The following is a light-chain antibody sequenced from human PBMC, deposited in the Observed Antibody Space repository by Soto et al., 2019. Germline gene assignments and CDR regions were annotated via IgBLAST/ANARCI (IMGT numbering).Light chain of an antibody. J-gene: IGKJ5*01. CDR3: QQYDQWPIT. Sequence: EIVLTQSPGTLSLSPGERATLSCRASQSISSTYLTWYHQRPGQAPRLLIYDASRRATGIPDRFSGSGSGTDFSLTISRLEPEDFAVYYCQQYDQWPITFGQGTRLE. CDR2: DAS. V-gene: IGKV3-20*01. CDR1: QSISSTY.